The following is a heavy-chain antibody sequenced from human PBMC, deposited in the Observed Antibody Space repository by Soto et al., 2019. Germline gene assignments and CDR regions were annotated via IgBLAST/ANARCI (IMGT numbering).Heavy chain of an antibody. V-gene: IGHV1-2*02. CDR1: GYSFTDYY. CDR3: ARVGPTGWFDP. J-gene: IGHJ5*02. Sequence: QVHLVQSGAEVKKPGASVKVSCKASGYSFTDYYMHWVRQAPGQGLEWMGWINTKTGGTNYAQRVEGRVTMTGDTSINTAYMELSTLRSDAPAFYYCARVGPTGWFDPWGQGTVVTVSS. CDR2: INTKTGGT.